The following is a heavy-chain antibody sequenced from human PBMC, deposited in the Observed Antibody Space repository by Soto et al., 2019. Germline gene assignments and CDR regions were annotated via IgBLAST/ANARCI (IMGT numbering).Heavy chain of an antibody. Sequence: QMQLVQSGPEVKKPGSSVKVSCKASGDSFGSYAVSWVRQAPGQGLEWMGAIIPVFGTTNYTQKFQGRVTITADDSTTTAYMELSSLRSDDTAVYYCAREPFGRFDPRGQGTLVTVSS. J-gene: IGHJ5*02. D-gene: IGHD3-10*01. CDR2: IIPVFGTT. V-gene: IGHV1-69*01. CDR1: GDSFGSYA. CDR3: AREPFGRFDP.